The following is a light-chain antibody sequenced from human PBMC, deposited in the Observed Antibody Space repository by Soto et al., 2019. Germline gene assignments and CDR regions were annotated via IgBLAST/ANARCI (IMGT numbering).Light chain of an antibody. CDR3: CSYEGSYTWV. CDR1: SSDVGGYNY. J-gene: IGLJ2*01. V-gene: IGLV2-11*01. CDR2: DVS. Sequence: QSVLTQPRSVSGSPGQSVTISCTGNSSDVGGYNYVSWYQQHPGKAPKLMIYDVSKRPSGVPDRFSGSKSGNTASLTISGLQAEDEAYYYCCSYEGSYTWVFGGGTKLTVL.